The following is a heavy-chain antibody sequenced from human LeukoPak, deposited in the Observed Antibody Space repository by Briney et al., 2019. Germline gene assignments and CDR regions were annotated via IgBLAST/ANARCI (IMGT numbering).Heavy chain of an antibody. D-gene: IGHD3-22*01. CDR2: ISPSGGST. CDR3: ARAPAGLWYDSSGYYSSQYREFDY. CDR1: GYTFTSNY. V-gene: IGHV1-46*01. J-gene: IGHJ4*02. Sequence: ASVKVSCKAFGYTFTSNYMHWVRQAPGQGPEWMGVISPSGGSTTYAQKFQGRVTLTRDMSTSTDYLELSSLRSEDTAVYYCARAPAGLWYDSSGYYSSQYREFDYWGQGTLVTVSS.